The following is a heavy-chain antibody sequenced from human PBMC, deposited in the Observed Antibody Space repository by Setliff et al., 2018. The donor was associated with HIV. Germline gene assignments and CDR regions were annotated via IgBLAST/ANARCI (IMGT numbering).Heavy chain of an antibody. CDR1: GYTFTSYY. V-gene: IGHV1-46*01. Sequence: ASVKVSCKASGYTFTSYYMHWVRQAPGQGLEWMGIINPSGGSTSYAQKFQGRVTMTRDTSTSTVYMELSSLRSEDTAVYYCARNSIRNYYDSSGYYGGAFDIWGQGTMVTVSS. D-gene: IGHD3-22*01. CDR2: INPSGGST. CDR3: ARNSIRNYYDSSGYYGGAFDI. J-gene: IGHJ3*02.